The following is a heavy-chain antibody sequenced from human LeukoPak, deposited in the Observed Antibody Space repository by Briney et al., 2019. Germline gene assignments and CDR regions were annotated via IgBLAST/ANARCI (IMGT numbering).Heavy chain of an antibody. CDR3: AKEKVPMSMPAWYFDL. CDR1: GFTFSNYG. J-gene: IGHJ2*01. D-gene: IGHD2/OR15-2a*01. V-gene: IGHV3-30*18. Sequence: GGSLRLSCAASGFTFSNYGMHWVRQTPGKGLEWVTVIAHGGSAQYYTDSVKGRFTISRDDSKNMLYLQMNSLRAEDTAIYYCAKEKVPMSMPAWYFDLWGRGTLVTVSS. CDR2: IAHGGSAQ.